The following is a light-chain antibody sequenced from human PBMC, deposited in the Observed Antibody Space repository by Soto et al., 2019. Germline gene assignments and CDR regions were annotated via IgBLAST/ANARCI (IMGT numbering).Light chain of an antibody. CDR2: LEGSGSY. Sequence: LTQSSSASASLGSSVKLTCTLSSGHNSYIIAWHQQQPGKAPRYLMKLEGSGSYNKGSGAPDRFSGSSSGADRYLTISNLQFEDEADYYCETWNRNTRVFGGGTKLTVL. CDR3: ETWNRNTRV. CDR1: SGHNSYI. J-gene: IGLJ3*02. V-gene: IGLV4-60*02.